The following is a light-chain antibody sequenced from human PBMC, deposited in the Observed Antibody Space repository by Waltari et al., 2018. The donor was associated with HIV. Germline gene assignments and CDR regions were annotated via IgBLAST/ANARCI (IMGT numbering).Light chain of an antibody. J-gene: IGKJ5*01. V-gene: IGKV3-15*01. Sequence: EIVMTQSPATLSVSPVERATLSCRASQSVSSNLAWYQQKPGQAPRLLIYGASTRATGIPARFSGSGSGTEFTLTISSLQSEDFAVYYCQQYNNWPSGTFGQGTRLEIK. CDR1: QSVSSN. CDR3: QQYNNWPSGT. CDR2: GAS.